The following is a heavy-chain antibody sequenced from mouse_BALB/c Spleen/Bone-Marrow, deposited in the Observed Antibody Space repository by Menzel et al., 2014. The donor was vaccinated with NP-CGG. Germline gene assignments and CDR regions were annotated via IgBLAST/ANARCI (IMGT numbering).Heavy chain of an antibody. Sequence: VQLKESGGGLVQPGGSLKLSCAASGFTFSSYGMSWVRQTPDKRLELVATINTNGGNTYYPDSVKGRFTISRDNAKSTLYLQMSSLKSEDTAMYYCARGLDYWGQGTTLTVSS. CDR2: INTNGGNT. CDR1: GFTFSSYG. V-gene: IGHV5-6-3*01. CDR3: ARGLDY. J-gene: IGHJ2*01.